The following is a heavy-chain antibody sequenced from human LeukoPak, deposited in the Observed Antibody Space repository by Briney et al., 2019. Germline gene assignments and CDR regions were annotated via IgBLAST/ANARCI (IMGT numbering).Heavy chain of an antibody. V-gene: IGHV4-59*01. J-gene: IGHJ3*02. CDR1: GGSISGYY. CDR2: IYYSGST. D-gene: IGHD6-6*01. Sequence: PSETLSLTCTVSGGSISGYYWSWIRQPPGKGLEWIGYIYYSGSTNYNPSLKSRVTISVDTSKNQFSLKLSSVTAADTAVYYCARTSIAARRANAFDIWGQGTMVTVSS. CDR3: ARTSIAARRANAFDI.